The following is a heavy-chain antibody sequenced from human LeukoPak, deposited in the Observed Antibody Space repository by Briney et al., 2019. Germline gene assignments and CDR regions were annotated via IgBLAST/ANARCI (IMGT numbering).Heavy chain of an antibody. J-gene: IGHJ5*02. CDR1: GYTFTELA. V-gene: IGHV1-24*01. CDR3: ATQVCRGNSCYSSLDL. CDR2: FDPDAGQT. Sequence: ASVKVSCKVSGYTFTELAMHWVRQAPGKGLEWLGGFDPDAGQTIYGQKFQSRLTMTEDTSTDTAFMDLSSLRSEDTAVYYCATQVCRGNSCYSSLDLWGQGTLVTVSS. D-gene: IGHD2-15*01.